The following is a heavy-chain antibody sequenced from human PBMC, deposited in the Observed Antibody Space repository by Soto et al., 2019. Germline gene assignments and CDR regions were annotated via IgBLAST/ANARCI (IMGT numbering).Heavy chain of an antibody. D-gene: IGHD6-13*01. Sequence: GGSLRLSCAASGFTFSSYAMNWVRQAPGKGLEWVSGISNSSGSTYYADSVKGRFTISRDISKNTLFLQMNSLRAEDSAVYYCAKPITPPGPYYFDAWGQGTLVTVSS. CDR1: GFTFSSYA. CDR2: ISNSSGST. CDR3: AKPITPPGPYYFDA. J-gene: IGHJ4*02. V-gene: IGHV3-23*01.